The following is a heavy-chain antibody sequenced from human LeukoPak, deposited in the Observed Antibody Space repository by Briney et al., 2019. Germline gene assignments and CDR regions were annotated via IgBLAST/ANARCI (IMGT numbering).Heavy chain of an antibody. J-gene: IGHJ3*02. Sequence: PGGSLRLSCAASGFSFIGSPMHWVRQPSGKGLERVGRVRSKDNNYATTYTASVKGRFTIAREESKKTAYVQIDSQEIEDTAVYYCTRVNPSSDSYYDAFDIWGQGTLVTVSS. CDR3: TRVNPSSDSYYDAFDI. CDR1: GFSFIGSP. D-gene: IGHD1-26*01. V-gene: IGHV3-73*01. CDR2: VRSKDNNYAT.